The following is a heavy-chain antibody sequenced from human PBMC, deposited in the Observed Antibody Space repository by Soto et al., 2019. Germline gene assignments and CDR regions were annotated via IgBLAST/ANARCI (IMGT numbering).Heavy chain of an antibody. CDR2: IDPSDSYT. D-gene: IGHD1-26*01. CDR3: ARQRARDAGVTVGYYYYYGMDV. V-gene: IGHV5-10-1*01. CDR1: GYSFTSYW. Sequence: PSESLKISCKGSGYSFTSYWISWVRQMPGKGLEWMGRIDPSDSYTNYSPSFQGHVTISADKSISTAYLQWSSLKASDTAMYYCARQRARDAGVTVGYYYYYGMDVWGQGTTVTVSS. J-gene: IGHJ6*02.